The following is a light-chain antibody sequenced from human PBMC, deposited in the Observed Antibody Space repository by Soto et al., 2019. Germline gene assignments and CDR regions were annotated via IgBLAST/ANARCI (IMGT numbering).Light chain of an antibody. CDR2: LDSDGSH. Sequence: QPVLTQSPSASASLGASVKLTCTLSSGHSSYAIAWHQQQPEKGPRYLMKLDSDGSHTRGEAIPDRFSGSSSGAERYLTISSLQSEDAADYYCQTWGTGIHVVFGGGTKVTVL. CDR1: SGHSSYA. J-gene: IGLJ2*01. CDR3: QTWGTGIHVV. V-gene: IGLV4-69*01.